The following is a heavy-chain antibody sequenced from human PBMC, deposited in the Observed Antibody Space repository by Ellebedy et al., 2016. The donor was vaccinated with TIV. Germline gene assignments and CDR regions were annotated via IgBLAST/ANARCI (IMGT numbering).Heavy chain of an antibody. Sequence: LETLSLTCTVSGGSISSSGYCWGWIRQPPGRGLDWIGCIYYSGSTYYNPSLKSRVTISVDTSKNQFSLKMTSVTAADTAMYYCARGGTSYSDYWGQGILVTVSS. D-gene: IGHD1-1*01. CDR1: GGSISSSGYC. CDR3: ARGGTSYSDY. CDR2: IYYSGST. V-gene: IGHV4-39*07. J-gene: IGHJ4*02.